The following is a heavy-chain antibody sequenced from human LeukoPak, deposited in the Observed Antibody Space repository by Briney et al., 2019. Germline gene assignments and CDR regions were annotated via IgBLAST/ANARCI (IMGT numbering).Heavy chain of an antibody. J-gene: IGHJ4*02. CDR1: GATFTDTY. CDR3: ARFLHGNSLDY. V-gene: IGHV5-51*01. D-gene: IGHD4-23*01. Sequence: GESLKISCQGSGATFTDTYIAWVRQMPGKGLEWMGIIYFDASDTRYSPSFQGHVTISVDPSISTAYLQWSSLETSDTGMYYCARFLHGNSLDYWGQGSLVTVSS. CDR2: IYFDASDT.